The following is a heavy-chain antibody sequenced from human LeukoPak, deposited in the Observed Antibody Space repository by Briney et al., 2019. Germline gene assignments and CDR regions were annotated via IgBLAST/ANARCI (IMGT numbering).Heavy chain of an antibody. CDR3: ARDREYCSSTSCHRTDGYNWFDP. CDR2: IIPIFGTA. J-gene: IGHJ5*02. V-gene: IGHV1-69*13. CDR1: GGTFSSYA. Sequence: SVKVSCKASGGTFSSYAISWVRQARGQGLEWMGGIIPIFGTANYAQKFQGRVTITADESTSTAYMELSSLRSEDTAVYYCARDREYCSSTSCHRTDGYNWFDPWGQGTLVTVSS. D-gene: IGHD2-2*01.